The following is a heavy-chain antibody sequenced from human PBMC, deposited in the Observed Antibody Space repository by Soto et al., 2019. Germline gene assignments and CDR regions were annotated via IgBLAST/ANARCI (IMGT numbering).Heavy chain of an antibody. D-gene: IGHD6-13*01. Sequence: GGSLRLSCEASGFVFTNFWMHWVRHVPGKGLVWVARIDTSGHSTNYAESVKGRLTISRDNAKNTVSLQMNSLRVEDTGVYYCAKDSWYFDLWSQGSQVTVSS. V-gene: IGHV3-74*01. CDR3: AKDSWYFDL. CDR2: IDTSGHST. CDR1: GFVFTNFW. J-gene: IGHJ4*02.